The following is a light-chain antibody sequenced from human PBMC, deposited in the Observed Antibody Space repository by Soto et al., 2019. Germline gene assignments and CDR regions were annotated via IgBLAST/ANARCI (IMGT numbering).Light chain of an antibody. Sequence: QSVLTQSPSASASLGASVNLTCTLSSGNSTNAITWHQQQPEKGPRFLMKVDSDGSHIKGDGIPDRFSGSTSGAARYLTISSLQSEDEADYYCQTWGTGIRVFGGGTQLTVL. J-gene: IGLJ3*02. CDR1: SGNSTNA. V-gene: IGLV4-69*01. CDR3: QTWGTGIRV. CDR2: VDSDGSH.